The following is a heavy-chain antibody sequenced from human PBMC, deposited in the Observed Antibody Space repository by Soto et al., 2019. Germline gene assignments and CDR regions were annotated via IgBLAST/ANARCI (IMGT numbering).Heavy chain of an antibody. CDR1: GFTFSSFG. V-gene: IGHV3-30*18. J-gene: IGHJ4*02. D-gene: IGHD3-3*01. CDR2: ISYDGSNK. Sequence: QVQLVESGGGVVQPGRSLRLSCAASGFTFSSFGMHWVRQAPGKGLEWVAVISYDGSNKYYADSVKGRFTISRDNSKNTLYLQMNSLRAEDTAVYYCAKDFKTGYHDFWSGYYEAHGPQDYWGQGTLVTVSS. CDR3: AKDFKTGYHDFWSGYYEAHGPQDY.